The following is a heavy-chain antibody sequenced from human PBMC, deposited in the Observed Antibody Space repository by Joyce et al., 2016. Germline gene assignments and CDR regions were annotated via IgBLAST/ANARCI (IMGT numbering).Heavy chain of an antibody. CDR3: AREYVSVAGTGI. V-gene: IGHV4-31*03. Sequence: QVQLQESGPGLVKPSQTLSLTCTVSGGSIRADGYYWSWIRHHPGKGLVWIGYIYHSGSTYYNPSLGSRVSISADTSENQFYLKLSSVTAADTAVYYCAREYVSVAGTGIWGQGTLVTVSS. CDR1: GGSIRADGYY. D-gene: IGHD6-19*01. CDR2: IYHSGST. J-gene: IGHJ4*02.